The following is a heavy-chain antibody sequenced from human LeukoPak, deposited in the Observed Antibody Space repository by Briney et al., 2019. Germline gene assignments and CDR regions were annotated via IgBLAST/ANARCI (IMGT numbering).Heavy chain of an antibody. V-gene: IGHV4-31*03. CDR2: IYYSGST. CDR1: GGPISSCGYY. J-gene: IGHJ4*02. D-gene: IGHD3-3*01. Sequence: SETLSLTCTVSGGPISSCGYYWSWIRQHPGKGLEWIGYIYYSGSTYYNPSLKSRVTISVDTSKNQFSLKLSSVTAADTAVYYCARQKDFWSGYYFDYWGQGTLVTVSS. CDR3: ARQKDFWSGYYFDY.